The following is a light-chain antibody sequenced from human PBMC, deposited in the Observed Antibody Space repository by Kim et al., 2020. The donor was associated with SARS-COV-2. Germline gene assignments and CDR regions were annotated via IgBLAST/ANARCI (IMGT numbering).Light chain of an antibody. V-gene: IGKV3-20*01. Sequence: SPGDRATLSCMASQSISSSYLAWYQQKPGQAPRLLIYGTSSRATGSPDRFSGSGSGTDFTLTINRLEPEDFAVYYCQLYDIPLFSFGPGTKVDIK. CDR2: GTS. J-gene: IGKJ3*01. CDR1: QSISSSY. CDR3: QLYDIPLFS.